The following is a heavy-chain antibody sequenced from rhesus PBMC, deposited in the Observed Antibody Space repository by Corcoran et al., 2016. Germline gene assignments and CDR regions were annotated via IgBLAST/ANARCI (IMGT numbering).Heavy chain of an antibody. Sequence: QVQLQESGPGVVKPSETLSLTCAVSGGSISDSYRWSWIRQPPGKGLEWIGYICGSSTSTNYNPSLKSRVTISRDTSKNQFSLKLGSVTAADTAVYYCARGYRNPYGLDSWGQGVVVTVSS. CDR3: ARGYRNPYGLDS. CDR2: ICGSSTST. J-gene: IGHJ6*01. D-gene: IGHD4-23*01. CDR1: GGSISDSYR. V-gene: IGHV4S10*01.